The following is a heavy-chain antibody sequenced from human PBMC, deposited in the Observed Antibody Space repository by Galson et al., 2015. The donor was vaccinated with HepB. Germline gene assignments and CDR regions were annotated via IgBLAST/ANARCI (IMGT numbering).Heavy chain of an antibody. CDR3: ARGNYYGSGSPCEY. V-gene: IGHV1-69*13. J-gene: IGHJ4*02. D-gene: IGHD3-10*01. Sequence: SVKVSCKASGGTFSSYAISWVRQAPGQGLEWMGGIIPIFGTANYAQKFQGRVTITADESTSTAYMELSSLRSEDTAVYYCARGNYYGSGSPCEYWGQGTLVTVSS. CDR1: GGTFSSYA. CDR2: IIPIFGTA.